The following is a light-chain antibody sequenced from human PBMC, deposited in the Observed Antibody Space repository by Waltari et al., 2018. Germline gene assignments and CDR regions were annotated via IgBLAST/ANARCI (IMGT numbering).Light chain of an antibody. CDR3: MQGTHWPPT. CDR2: KVS. CDR1: QSLVHSDGNTY. Sequence: DVVMTQSPLSLPVTLGQPASISCRSSQSLVHSDGNTYLNWFQQGPGQSPRRLIYKVSSRDAGVPDRFSGSGSGTDFTLKITRVEADDVGVYYCMQGTHWPPTFGQGTKVEI. J-gene: IGKJ1*01. V-gene: IGKV2-30*02.